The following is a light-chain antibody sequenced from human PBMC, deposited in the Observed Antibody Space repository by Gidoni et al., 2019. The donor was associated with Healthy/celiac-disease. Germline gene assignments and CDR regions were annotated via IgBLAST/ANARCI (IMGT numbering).Light chain of an antibody. CDR3: AAWDDSLSGQWV. V-gene: IGLV1-47*01. CDR1: SSNIGRNY. J-gene: IGLJ3*02. Sequence: QSVLTQPPSASGTPWQTVTISCSGSSSNIGRNYVYWYQQLPGTAPKLLSYRNNQRPSGVPDRFSGSKSGTSASLAISGLRSEDEADYYCAAWDDSLSGQWVFGGGTKLTVL. CDR2: RNN.